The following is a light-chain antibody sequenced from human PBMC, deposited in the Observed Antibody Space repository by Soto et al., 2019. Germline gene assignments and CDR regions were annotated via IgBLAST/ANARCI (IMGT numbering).Light chain of an antibody. CDR3: CSYAGSSTYV. V-gene: IGLV2-23*02. Sequence: QSVLAQPASVSGSPGQSITISCTGTSSDDGSYNLVSWYQQHPGKAPKLMIYEVSKRPSGVSNRFSGSKSGNTASLTISGLQAEDEADYYCCSYAGSSTYVFGTGTKVTVL. CDR1: SSDDGSYNL. CDR2: EVS. J-gene: IGLJ1*01.